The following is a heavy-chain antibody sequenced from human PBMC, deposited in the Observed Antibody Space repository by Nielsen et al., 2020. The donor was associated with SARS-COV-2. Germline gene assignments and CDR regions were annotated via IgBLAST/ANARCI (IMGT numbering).Heavy chain of an antibody. J-gene: IGHJ3*02. V-gene: IGHV1-3*01. CDR3: ARGYYDSSGYLYDAFDI. D-gene: IGHD3-22*01. CDR1: GYTFTSYA. CDR2: INAGNGNT. Sequence: VKVSCKASGYTFTSYAMHWVRQAPGQRLEWMGWINAGNGNTKYSQKFQGRVTITRDTSASTAYMELSSLRSEDTAVYYCARGYYDSSGYLYDAFDIWGQGTMVTVSS.